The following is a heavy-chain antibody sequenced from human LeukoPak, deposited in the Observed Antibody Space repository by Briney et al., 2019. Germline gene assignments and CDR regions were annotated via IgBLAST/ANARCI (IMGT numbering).Heavy chain of an antibody. CDR2: INTSGATT. CDR3: ARGLESSGWYGMDV. Sequence: ASVKVSCKTSGYTFSRHYIHWVRQAPGQGLEWLGIINTSGATTRYGQNYKGRVTATRDTSTSTVYMEMSSLNSEDTAVYYCARGLESSGWYGMDVWGQGTTIIVSS. V-gene: IGHV1-46*01. D-gene: IGHD6-19*01. J-gene: IGHJ6*02. CDR1: GYTFSRHY.